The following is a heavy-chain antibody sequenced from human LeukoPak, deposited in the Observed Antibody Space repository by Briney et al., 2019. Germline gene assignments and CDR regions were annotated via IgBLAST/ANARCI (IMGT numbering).Heavy chain of an antibody. D-gene: IGHD2-15*01. CDR3: VSFNVVTVGAGWFDP. Sequence: GSLRLSCVASGFSFRSYLRNWVRQAPGKGLEWVSSISPSSSSTYYADAVKGRFTISRDNAKNSLYLQMNSLRAEDTAVYFCVSFNVVTVGAGWFDPWGQGTLVTVSS. CDR1: GFSFRSYL. J-gene: IGHJ5*02. V-gene: IGHV3-21*01. CDR2: ISPSSSST.